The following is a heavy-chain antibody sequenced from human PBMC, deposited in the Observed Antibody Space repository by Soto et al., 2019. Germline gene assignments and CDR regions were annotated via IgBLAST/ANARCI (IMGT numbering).Heavy chain of an antibody. D-gene: IGHD3-3*01. CDR2: ISGSGGST. CDR3: ATTPDFWSGYYLGLLGTGTLYGDY. Sequence: GGSLRLSCAASGFTFSSYAMSWVRQAPGKGLEWVSAISGSGGSTYYADSVKGRFTISRDNSKNTLYLQMNSLRAEDTAVYYCATTPDFWSGYYLGLLGTGTLYGDYWGQGTLVTVSS. V-gene: IGHV3-23*01. CDR1: GFTFSSYA. J-gene: IGHJ4*02.